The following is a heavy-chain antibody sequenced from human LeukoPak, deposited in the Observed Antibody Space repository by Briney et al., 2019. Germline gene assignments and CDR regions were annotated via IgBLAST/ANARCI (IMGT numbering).Heavy chain of an antibody. J-gene: IGHJ4*02. CDR3: AKSAQATSYDFWSGYSPPYYFDY. CDR1: GFSFSYNW. V-gene: IGHV3-74*01. Sequence: GGSLRLSCAVSGFSFSYNWMHWVRQAPGKGLVWVSRINSDGSGTIYADSVKGRFTISRDNAKNTLYLQMNSLRAEDTAVYYCAKSAQATSYDFWSGYSPPYYFDYWGQGTLVTVSS. CDR2: INSDGSGT. D-gene: IGHD3-3*01.